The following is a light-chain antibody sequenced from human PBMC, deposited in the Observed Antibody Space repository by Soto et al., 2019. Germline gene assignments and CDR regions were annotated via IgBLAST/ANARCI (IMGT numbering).Light chain of an antibody. V-gene: IGKV3-15*01. Sequence: EIVMTQSPATLSVSQGERATLSGRASQSIGSDEAWYQQKPGQAPRPLNYGASTTATGIPARFSGSGSGTEFTLTISSMQSEDFAVYNCQQYNKWPRTFGQGTKVDI. CDR1: QSIGSD. CDR2: GAS. J-gene: IGKJ2*01. CDR3: QQYNKWPRT.